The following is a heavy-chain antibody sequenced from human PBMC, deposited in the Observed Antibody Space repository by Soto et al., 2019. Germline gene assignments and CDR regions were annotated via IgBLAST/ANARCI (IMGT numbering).Heavy chain of an antibody. D-gene: IGHD2-2*01. CDR3: ARGYCSSTSCYAGDY. J-gene: IGHJ4*02. V-gene: IGHV4-31*03. CDR1: GGSISSGGYY. Sequence: QVQLQESGPGLVKPSQTLSLTCTVSGGSISSGGYYWSWIRQHPGKGLEWIGYIYYSGSTYYNPSLKSRVTISVDTSKNQFSLKLSSVTAADTAVYYCARGYCSSTSCYAGDYWGQGTLVTVSS. CDR2: IYYSGST.